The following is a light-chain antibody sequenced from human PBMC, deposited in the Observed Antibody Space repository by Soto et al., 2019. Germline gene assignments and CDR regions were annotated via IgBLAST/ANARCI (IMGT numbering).Light chain of an antibody. Sequence: IQLTQSPSSLSASVGDRVTITCRASQGISSFFAWYQQKPGKAPTLLIYGASTLQSGVPARFSGSGSGTDFTLTIGSLQPEDFATYYCQQLNSFPIPFGPGTKVDIK. V-gene: IGKV1-9*01. CDR1: QGISSF. CDR3: QQLNSFPIP. CDR2: GAS. J-gene: IGKJ3*01.